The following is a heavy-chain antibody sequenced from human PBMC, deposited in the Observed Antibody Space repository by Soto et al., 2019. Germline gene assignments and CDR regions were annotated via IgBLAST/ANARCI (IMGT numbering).Heavy chain of an antibody. V-gene: IGHV4-4*02. J-gene: IGHJ4*02. CDR1: GYSITGTHS. CDR2: IFHTGFT. CDR3: ASAPDFSASGTMYIDK. D-gene: IGHD3-10*01. Sequence: QVQLQESGPRLVKPSGSLSLTCAVSGYSITGTHSWHWVRQAPTEGLEWIGGIFHTGFTNYNPSLQRRVTISLDTSKNQFSLIVNSVTAADTAVYFCASAPDFSASGTMYIDKWGQGSRVTVSA.